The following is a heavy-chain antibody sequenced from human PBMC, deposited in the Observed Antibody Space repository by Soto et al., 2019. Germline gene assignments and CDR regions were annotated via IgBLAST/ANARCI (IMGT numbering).Heavy chain of an antibody. Sequence: GGSLRLSCAASGFTFSVYAMTWVRQAPGRGLEWVSSISGSGANTYYADSVKGRFIISRDNSKNTVSLQMNSLGADDTAVYYCGKSPDFYYYGMDVWGQGTTVPVSS. CDR1: GFTFSVYA. J-gene: IGHJ6*02. V-gene: IGHV3-23*01. CDR3: GKSPDFYYYGMDV. CDR2: ISGSGANT.